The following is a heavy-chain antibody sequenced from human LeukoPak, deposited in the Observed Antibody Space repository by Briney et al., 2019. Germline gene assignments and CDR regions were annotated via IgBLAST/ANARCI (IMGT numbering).Heavy chain of an antibody. CDR2: IWYDGSNK. V-gene: IGHV3-33*01. D-gene: IGHD1-26*01. CDR1: GFTFSSYG. J-gene: IGHJ4*02. Sequence: GGSLRLSCAAPGFTFSSYGMNWVRQAPGKGLEWVAVIWYDGSNKYYADSVKGRFTISRDNSKNTLYLQMNSLRAEDTAVYYCARDQSGSDFDYWGQGTLVTVSS. CDR3: ARDQSGSDFDY.